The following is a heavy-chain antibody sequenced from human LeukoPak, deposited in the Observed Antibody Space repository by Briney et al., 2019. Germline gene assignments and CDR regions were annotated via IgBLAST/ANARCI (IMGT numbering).Heavy chain of an antibody. CDR1: GFTFSNYA. CDR2: VSGTGGNT. V-gene: IGHV3-23*01. CDR3: AKEYYDILTGYSNWFDP. D-gene: IGHD3-9*01. J-gene: IGHJ5*02. Sequence: GGSLRLSCAASGFTFSNYAMTWVRQAPGKGLEWVSTVSGTGGNTYYADSVKGRFTLSRDNSKNTLYLQMNSLRAEDTAVYYCAKEYYDILTGYSNWFDPWGQGTLVTVSS.